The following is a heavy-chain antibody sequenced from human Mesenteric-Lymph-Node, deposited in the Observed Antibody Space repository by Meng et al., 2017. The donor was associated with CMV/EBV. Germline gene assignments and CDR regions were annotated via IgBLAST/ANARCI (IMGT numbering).Heavy chain of an antibody. CDR3: ARDRTRSLMVRGVLGYYYGMDV. Sequence: ASVKVSCKASGYTFTGYYMHWVRQAPGQGLEWMGWINPNSGDTNYAQKFQGRVTMTRDTSISTAYLDLSRLRSDDTAVYYCARDRTRSLMVRGVLGYYYGMDVWGQGTTVTVSS. V-gene: IGHV1-2*02. CDR1: GYTFTGYY. J-gene: IGHJ6*02. D-gene: IGHD3-10*01. CDR2: INPNSGDT.